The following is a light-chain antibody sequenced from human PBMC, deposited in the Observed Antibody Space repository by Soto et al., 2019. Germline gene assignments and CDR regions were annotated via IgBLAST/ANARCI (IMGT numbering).Light chain of an antibody. CDR3: QQYGSSPWT. V-gene: IGKV3-15*01. CDR1: QSVSNT. CDR2: DTS. Sequence: EILMSQSPATLSVYPGERATLSCRASQSVSNTLAWFQQKPGQAPRLLIYDTSTRATGIPARFSGSGSGTEFTLTISSLQSEDFAVYYCQQYGSSPWTFGQGTKVDIK. J-gene: IGKJ1*01.